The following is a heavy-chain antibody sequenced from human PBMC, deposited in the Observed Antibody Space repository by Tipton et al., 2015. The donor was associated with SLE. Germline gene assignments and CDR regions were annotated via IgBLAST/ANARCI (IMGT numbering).Heavy chain of an antibody. CDR3: ARDRLAAALNWFDP. J-gene: IGHJ5*02. V-gene: IGHV3-48*01. CDR2: ISSSSTI. D-gene: IGHD6-13*01. Sequence: SLRLSCAASGFTFSSYSMNWVRQAPGKGLEWVSYISSSSTIYYADSVKGRFTISRDNAKNSLYLQMNSLRAEDTAVYYCARDRLAAALNWFDPWGQGTLVTVSS. CDR1: GFTFSSYS.